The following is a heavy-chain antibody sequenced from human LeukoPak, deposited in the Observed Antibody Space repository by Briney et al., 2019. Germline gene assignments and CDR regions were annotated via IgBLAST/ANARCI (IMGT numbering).Heavy chain of an antibody. CDR3: AREKMVRGLNNWFDP. CDR2: IYYSGST. CDR1: GGSISSYY. V-gene: IGHV4-59*06. Sequence: SETLSLTCTVSGGSISSYYWSWIRQHPGKGLEWIGYIYYSGSTYYNPSLKSRVTISVDTSKNQFSLKLSSVTAADTAVYYCAREKMVRGLNNWFDPWGQGTLVTVSS. J-gene: IGHJ5*02. D-gene: IGHD3-10*01.